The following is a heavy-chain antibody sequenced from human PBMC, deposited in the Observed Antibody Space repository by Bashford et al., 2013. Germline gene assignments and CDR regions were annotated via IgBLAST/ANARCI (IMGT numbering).Heavy chain of an antibody. CDR3: ARGSRGFRELFIY. D-gene: IGHD3-10*01. Sequence: SETLSLTCTVSGGSISSGGYYWSWIRQHPGKGLEWIGYIYYSGSTYYNPSLKSRVTISVDTSKNQFSLKLSSVTAADTAVYYCARGSRGFRELFIYWGQGTLVTVSS. CDR2: IYYSGST. V-gene: IGHV4-31*03. J-gene: IGHJ4*02. CDR1: GGSISSGGYY.